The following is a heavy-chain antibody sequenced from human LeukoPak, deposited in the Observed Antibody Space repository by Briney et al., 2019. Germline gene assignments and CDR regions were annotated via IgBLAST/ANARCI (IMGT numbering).Heavy chain of an antibody. CDR2: INHSGST. Sequence: SETLSLTCAVYGGSFSGYYWSWIRQPPGKGLEWIGEINHSGSTNYNPSLKSRVTIPVDTSKNQFSLKLSSVTAADTAVYYCARSIAAAGLRFDYWGQGTLVTVSS. J-gene: IGHJ4*02. V-gene: IGHV4-34*01. CDR3: ARSIAAAGLRFDY. D-gene: IGHD6-13*01. CDR1: GGSFSGYY.